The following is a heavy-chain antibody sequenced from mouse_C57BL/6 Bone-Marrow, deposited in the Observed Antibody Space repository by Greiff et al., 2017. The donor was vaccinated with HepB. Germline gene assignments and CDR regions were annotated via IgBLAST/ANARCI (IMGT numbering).Heavy chain of an antibody. J-gene: IGHJ2*01. V-gene: IGHV1-54*01. Sequence: QVQLKQSGAELVRPGTSVKVSCKASGYAFTNYLIEWVKQRPGQGLEWIGVINPGSGGTNYNEKFKGKATLTADKSSSTAYMQLSSLTSEDSAVYFCARRGPRGDYWGQGTTLTVSS. CDR3: ARRGPRGDY. CDR2: INPGSGGT. CDR1: GYAFTNYL.